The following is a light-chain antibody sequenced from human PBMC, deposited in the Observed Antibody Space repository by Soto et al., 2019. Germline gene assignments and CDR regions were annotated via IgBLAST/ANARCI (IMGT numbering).Light chain of an antibody. CDR2: DAS. Sequence: GDRVTITCRASQSISSWLAWYQQKPGKAPKLLIYDASSLESGVPXXXXXXXXXXXFTLTISSLQPDDFATYYCXXXXXXXPYTFGQGTKLEIK. CDR1: QSISSW. V-gene: IGKV1-5*01. J-gene: IGKJ2*01. CDR3: XXXXXXXPYT.